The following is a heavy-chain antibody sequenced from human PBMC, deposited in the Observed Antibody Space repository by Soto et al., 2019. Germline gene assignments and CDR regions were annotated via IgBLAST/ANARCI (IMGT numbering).Heavy chain of an antibody. D-gene: IGHD1-26*01. CDR2: IYDSGSP. Sequence: TSETLSLTCTISGGSISVYYWSWIRQPPGQALEWIGYIYDSGSPYYNPSLRSRVIISADTSKNQISLKLTSATAPETPVYYCGRGVGSSPPRYWVRGPLVTVSS. CDR3: GRGVGSSPPRY. V-gene: IGHV4-59*01. J-gene: IGHJ4*02. CDR1: GGSISVYY.